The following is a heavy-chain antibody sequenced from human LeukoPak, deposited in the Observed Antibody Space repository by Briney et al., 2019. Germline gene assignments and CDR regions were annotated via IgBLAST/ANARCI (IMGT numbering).Heavy chain of an antibody. J-gene: IGHJ6*02. D-gene: IGHD2-2*01. V-gene: IGHV3-66*01. CDR1: GFAVSSQY. CDR3: ARRKVVSAYYYGMDV. CDR2: IYTGGTT. Sequence: GGSLRLSCAASGFAVSSQYMSWVRQAPGKGLEWVSVIYTGGTTHYADSVKGRFTISRDNAKNTLYLQMNSLRAEDTAVYYCARRKVVSAYYYGMDVWGQGTTVTVSS.